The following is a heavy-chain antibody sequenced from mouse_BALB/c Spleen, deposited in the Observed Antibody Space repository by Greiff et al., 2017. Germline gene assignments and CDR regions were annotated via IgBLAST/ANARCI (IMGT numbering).Heavy chain of an antibody. CDR1: GYSITSDYA. V-gene: IGHV3-2*02. Sequence: EVQLQQSGPGLVKPSQSLSLTCTVTGYSITSDYAWNWIRQFPGNKLEWMGYISYSGSTSYNPSLKSRISITRDTSKNQFFLQLNSVTTEDTATYYCASGILYAMDYWGQGTSVTVSS. CDR2: ISYSGST. D-gene: IGHD4-1*01. J-gene: IGHJ4*01. CDR3: ASGILYAMDY.